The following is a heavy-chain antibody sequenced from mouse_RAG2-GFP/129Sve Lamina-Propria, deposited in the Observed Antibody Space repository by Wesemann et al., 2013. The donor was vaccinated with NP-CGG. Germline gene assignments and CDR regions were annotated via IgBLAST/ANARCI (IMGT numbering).Heavy chain of an antibody. CDR3: ARHGDGYYLDY. J-gene: IGHJ2*01. V-gene: IGHV1-26*01. Sequence: EVQLQQSGPELVKPGASVKMSCKASGYTFTDYYMNWVKQSHGKSLEWIGDINPNNGGTSYNQKFKDKATLTADKSSSTVYMELSRLTSEDSAVYFCARHGDGYYLDYWGQGTTLTVSS. D-gene: IGHD2-3*01. CDR2: INPNNGGT. CDR1: GYTFTDYY.